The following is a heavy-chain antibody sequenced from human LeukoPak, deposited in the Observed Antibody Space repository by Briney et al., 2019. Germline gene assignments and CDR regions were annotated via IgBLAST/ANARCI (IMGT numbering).Heavy chain of an antibody. CDR3: ARDAPGNTALDY. Sequence: GGSLRLSCAASGFTFVSYWMHWVRQAPGKGLVWVSRIDGYGSSTDFADSVKGRFAISRDNAKNTLYLQMNSLRAEDTAVYYCARDAPGNTALDYWGQGTLVTVSS. V-gene: IGHV3-74*01. CDR1: GFTFVSYW. CDR2: IDGYGSST. J-gene: IGHJ4*02. D-gene: IGHD5-18*01.